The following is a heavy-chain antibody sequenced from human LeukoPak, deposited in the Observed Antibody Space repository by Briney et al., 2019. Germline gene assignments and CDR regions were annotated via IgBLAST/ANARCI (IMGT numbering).Heavy chain of an antibody. CDR3: ANARESYYVPFGY. D-gene: IGHD1-26*01. CDR1: GFTFSSYG. V-gene: IGHV3-30*02. Sequence: GGSLRLSCAASGFTFSSYGMHWVRQAPGKGLEWVAFIRYDGSNKYYADSVKGRFTISRDNSKNTLYLQMNSLRAEDTAVYYCANARESYYVPFGYWGQGTLVTVSS. CDR2: IRYDGSNK. J-gene: IGHJ4*02.